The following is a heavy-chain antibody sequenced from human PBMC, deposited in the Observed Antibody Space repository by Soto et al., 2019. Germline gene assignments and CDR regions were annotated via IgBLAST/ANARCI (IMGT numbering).Heavy chain of an antibody. V-gene: IGHV3-74*02. J-gene: IGHJ6*02. CDR2: MNEDGGTT. Sequence: EVQLVESGGGLVRPGGSLRLSCAASGFTFSSYWMHWVRQAPGKGLVWVSRMNEDGGTTDYADSVKGRFTISRDNAKNTLYLQMTSLRVEETAVYYCASDLSGRADVWGQGTTVTVSS. CDR1: GFTFSSYW. D-gene: IGHD3-10*01. CDR3: ASDLSGRADV.